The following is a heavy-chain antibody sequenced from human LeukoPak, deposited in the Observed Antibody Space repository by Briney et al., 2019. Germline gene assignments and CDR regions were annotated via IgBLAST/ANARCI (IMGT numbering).Heavy chain of an antibody. CDR1: GFTFSSYS. Sequence: GGSLRLSCAASGFTFSSYSMNWVRQAPGKGLEWVSYISSSNSTIYYADSVKGRFTISRDNAKNSLYLQMNSLRAEDTAVYYCAGSILTGYPNFDYWGQGTLVTVSS. J-gene: IGHJ4*02. CDR2: ISSSNSTI. V-gene: IGHV3-48*04. CDR3: AGSILTGYPNFDY. D-gene: IGHD3-9*01.